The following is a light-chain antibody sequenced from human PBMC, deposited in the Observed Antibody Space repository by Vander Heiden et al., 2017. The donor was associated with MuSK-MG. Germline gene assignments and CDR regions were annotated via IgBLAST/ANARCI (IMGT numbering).Light chain of an antibody. CDR3: GTWDSDLSAVV. V-gene: IGLV1-51*01. Sequence: QSVLTQPPSVSAAPGQKVTISCSGSNSNIGNNYVSWYQQLPGTAPKLLIYDNNKRPSGIPDRFSGSQSGTSGTLGITGLQTGDEAHYYCGTWDSDLSAVVFGGGTKLTVL. CDR2: DNN. CDR1: NSNIGNNY. J-gene: IGLJ2*01.